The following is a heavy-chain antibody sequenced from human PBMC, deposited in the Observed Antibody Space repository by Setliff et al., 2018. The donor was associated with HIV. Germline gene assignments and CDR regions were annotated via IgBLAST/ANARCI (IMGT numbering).Heavy chain of an antibody. D-gene: IGHD3-22*01. CDR2: ISGSSSTI. J-gene: IGHJ4*02. CDR3: ARASRGGYHDSSAYAY. Sequence: GGSLRLSCAASGFTFSTYSMNWVRQAPGKGLEWVSYISGSSSTIYYADSVKGRFTISRDNAKNSLYLQMNSLRAEDTAVYYCARASRGGYHDSSAYAYWGQGTLVTVSS. CDR1: GFTFSTYS. V-gene: IGHV3-48*01.